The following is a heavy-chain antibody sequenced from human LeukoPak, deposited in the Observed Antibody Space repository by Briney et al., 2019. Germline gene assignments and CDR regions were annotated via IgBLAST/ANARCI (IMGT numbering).Heavy chain of an antibody. J-gene: IGHJ4*02. Sequence: SVKVSCKASGYTFTSYGISWVRQAPGQGLEWMGGIIPIFGTANYAQKFQGRVTITADESTSTAYMELSSLRSEDTAVYYCARGRGSSSWYAYSFDYWGQGTLVTVSS. CDR2: IIPIFGTA. CDR1: GYTFTSYG. CDR3: ARGRGSSSWYAYSFDY. V-gene: IGHV1-69*13. D-gene: IGHD6-13*01.